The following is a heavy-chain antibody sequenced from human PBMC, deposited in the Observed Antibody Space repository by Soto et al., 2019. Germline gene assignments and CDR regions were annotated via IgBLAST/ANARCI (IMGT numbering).Heavy chain of an antibody. Sequence: QVQLVQSGAEMKEPGSSVKVSCKTSGGTFSSSAISWLRQAPGQGLEWTGGINPLFRTPDYAQKFQGRVTMAADESTSTAYMELSSLRSEDTAVYYCARDNDRLQLGGNYYYILDVWGQGTTITVSS. CDR1: GGTFSSSA. D-gene: IGHD4-4*01. J-gene: IGHJ6*02. CDR3: ARDNDRLQLGGNYYYILDV. CDR2: INPLFRTP. V-gene: IGHV1-69*12.